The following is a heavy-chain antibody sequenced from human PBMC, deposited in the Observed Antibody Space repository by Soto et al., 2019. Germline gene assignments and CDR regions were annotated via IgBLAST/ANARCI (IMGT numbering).Heavy chain of an antibody. CDR2: IKQDGSEK. Sequence: VSLLLSCAASGFTFSSYWVSWVRQAAGKGLEWVANIKQDGSEKYYVDSVKGRFTISRDNAKNSLYLQMNSLRAEDTAVYYCARDQTAMSYYYYYGMDVWGQGTTVTVSS. CDR1: GFTFSSYW. V-gene: IGHV3-7*01. J-gene: IGHJ6*02. D-gene: IGHD5-18*01. CDR3: ARDQTAMSYYYYYGMDV.